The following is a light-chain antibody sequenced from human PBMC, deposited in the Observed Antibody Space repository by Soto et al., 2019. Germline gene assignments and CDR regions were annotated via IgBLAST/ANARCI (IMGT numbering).Light chain of an antibody. Sequence: QSVLTQPASVSGSPGQSITISCTGTSSDVGSYNYVSWYQQHPGKAPKLMIYEVSDRPSGISSRFSGSKSGNTASLTISGLQTEDEADYYCSSYTTSRTLVFGPGTKVTVL. J-gene: IGLJ1*01. CDR2: EVS. CDR3: SSYTTSRTLV. V-gene: IGLV2-14*01. CDR1: SSDVGSYNY.